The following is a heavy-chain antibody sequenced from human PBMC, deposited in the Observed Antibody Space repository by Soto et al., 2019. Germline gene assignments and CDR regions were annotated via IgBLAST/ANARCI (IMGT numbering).Heavy chain of an antibody. CDR2: ISAYNGNT. V-gene: IGHV1-18*01. Sequence: ASVKVSCKASGYTFTSYGISWVRQAPGQGLEWMGWISAYNGNTNYAQKLQGRVTMTTDTSTSTAHMELRSLRSDDTAVYYCAKAPKAGYTVSDYYYMDVWGKGTTVTVSS. D-gene: IGHD2-2*02. CDR1: GYTFTSYG. J-gene: IGHJ6*03. CDR3: AKAPKAGYTVSDYYYMDV.